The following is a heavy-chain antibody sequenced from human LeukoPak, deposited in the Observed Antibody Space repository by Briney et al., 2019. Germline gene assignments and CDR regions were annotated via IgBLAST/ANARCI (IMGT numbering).Heavy chain of an antibody. CDR1: GFSFEDYA. D-gene: IGHD3-16*01. V-gene: IGHV3-43*02. CDR2: ISGDGTST. J-gene: IGHJ5*02. Sequence: GGSLRLSCAASGFSFEDYALHWVRQAPGKGLEWVSLISGDGTSTYYADSVRGRFTISRDNSKNSLYLQMSSLRTEDTALYYCAKVAAGLFNWFDPWGQGTLVTVSS. CDR3: AKVAAGLFNWFDP.